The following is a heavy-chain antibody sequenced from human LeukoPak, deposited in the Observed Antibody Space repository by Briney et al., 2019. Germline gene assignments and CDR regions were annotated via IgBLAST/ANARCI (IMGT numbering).Heavy chain of an antibody. CDR3: ARDLGRYCSGGYGYYYGMDV. D-gene: IGHD3-10*01. CDR2: ISSNSSYK. J-gene: IGHJ6*02. CDR1: GFTFSSYS. Sequence: PGGSLRLSCAASGFTFSSYSMNWVRQAPGKGLEWVSSISSNSSYKYYADSVKGRFTISRDNAKNSLYLQMNSLRAEDTAVYYCARDLGRYCSGGYGYYYGMDVWGQGTTVTVSS. V-gene: IGHV3-21*01.